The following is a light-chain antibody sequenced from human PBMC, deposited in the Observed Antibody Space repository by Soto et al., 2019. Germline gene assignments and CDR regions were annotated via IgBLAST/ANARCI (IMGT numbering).Light chain of an antibody. Sequence: VLTQPASVSGSPGQSIAISCTGTSSDVDAYNFVSWYQHHPGKAPKLMIFDVSNRPSGVSNRFSGSKSGNTASLTISGLQAEDEADYYCTSYTTSSTYVFGTGTKVTVL. V-gene: IGLV2-14*03. CDR2: DVS. J-gene: IGLJ1*01. CDR3: TSYTTSSTYV. CDR1: SSDVDAYNF.